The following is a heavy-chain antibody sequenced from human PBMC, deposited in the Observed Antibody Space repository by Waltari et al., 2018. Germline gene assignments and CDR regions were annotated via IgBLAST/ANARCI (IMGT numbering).Heavy chain of an antibody. J-gene: IGHJ4*02. CDR3: TTVTVPAAMIPGSDY. D-gene: IGHD2-2*01. Sequence: EVQLVESGGGLVKPGGSLRLSCAASGFTFSNAWMSWVRPDPGKGMEWVGRIKSKTDGGTTDYAAPVKGRFTISRDDSKNTLYLQMNSLKTEDTAVYYCTTVTVPAAMIPGSDYWGQGTLVTVSS. CDR1: GFTFSNAW. V-gene: IGHV3-15*01. CDR2: IKSKTDGGTT.